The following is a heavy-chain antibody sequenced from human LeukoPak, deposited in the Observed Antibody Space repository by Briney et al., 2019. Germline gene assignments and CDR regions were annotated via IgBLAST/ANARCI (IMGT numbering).Heavy chain of an antibody. V-gene: IGHV3-30*02. CDR2: IRYDGSNK. J-gene: IGHJ4*02. CDR1: GFTFSSYG. CDR3: AKSPPLYDSSDIDY. Sequence: GGSLRLSCAASGFTFSSYGMHWVRQAPGKGLEWVAFIRYDGSNKYYADSVKGRFTISRDNSKNTLYLQMNSLRAEDTAVYYCAKSPPLYDSSDIDYWGQGTLVTVSS. D-gene: IGHD3-22*01.